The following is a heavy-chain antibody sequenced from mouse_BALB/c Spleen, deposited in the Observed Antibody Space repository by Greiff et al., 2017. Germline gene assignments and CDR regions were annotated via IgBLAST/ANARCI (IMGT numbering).Heavy chain of an antibody. CDR1: GFNIKDTY. V-gene: IGHV14-3*02. J-gene: IGHJ1*01. Sequence: VQLQQSGAELVKPGASVKLSCTASGFNIKDTYMHWVKQRPEQGLEWIGRIDPANGNTKYDPKFQGKATITADTSSNTAYLQLSSLTSEDTAVYYCASLRGSSSYWYFDVWGAGTTVTVSS. CDR3: ASLRGSSSYWYFDV. D-gene: IGHD1-1*01. CDR2: IDPANGNT.